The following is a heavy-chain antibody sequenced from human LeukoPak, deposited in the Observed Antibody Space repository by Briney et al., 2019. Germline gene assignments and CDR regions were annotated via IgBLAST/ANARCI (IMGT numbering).Heavy chain of an antibody. J-gene: IGHJ4*02. CDR2: INAGNGNT. Sequence: GASVKVSCKASGYTFTSYAMHWVRQAPGQRLEWMGWINAGNGNTKYSQKFQGRVTITRDTSASTAYMELSSLRSEDTAVYYCARQTYYYGSGSYQIDYWGRGTLVTVSS. V-gene: IGHV1-3*01. D-gene: IGHD3-10*01. CDR1: GYTFTSYA. CDR3: ARQTYYYGSGSYQIDY.